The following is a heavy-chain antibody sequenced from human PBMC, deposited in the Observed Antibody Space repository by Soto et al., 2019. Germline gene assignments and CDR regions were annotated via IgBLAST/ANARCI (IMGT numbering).Heavy chain of an antibody. CDR1: GYTFTSYY. CDR3: AKDSPYYYYDSSAEVFDD. V-gene: IGHV1-46*01. CDR2: INPSGGST. D-gene: IGHD3-22*01. Sequence: ASVKVSCKASGYTFTSYYMHWVRQAPGQGLEWMGIINPSGGSTSYAQKFQGRVTMTRDTSTSTVYMELSSLRSEDTAVYYCAKDSPYYYYDSSAEVFDDWGQGTLVTVSS. J-gene: IGHJ4*02.